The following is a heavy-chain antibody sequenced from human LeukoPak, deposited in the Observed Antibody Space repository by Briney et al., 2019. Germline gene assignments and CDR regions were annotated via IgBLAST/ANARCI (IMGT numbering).Heavy chain of an antibody. Sequence: SETLSLTCTVSGGSISSSSYYWAWIRQPPGKGLAWIGSIYYSGSTYYNPSLKSRVTISVDTSKNQFSLKLSSVTAADTAVYYCARGSDYYDSSGFDYWGQGTLVTVSS. CDR1: GGSISSSSYY. J-gene: IGHJ4*02. V-gene: IGHV4-39*07. CDR3: ARGSDYYDSSGFDY. D-gene: IGHD3-22*01. CDR2: IYYSGST.